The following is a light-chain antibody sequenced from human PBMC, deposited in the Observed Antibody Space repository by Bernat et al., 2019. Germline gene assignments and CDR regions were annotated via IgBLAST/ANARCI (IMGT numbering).Light chain of an antibody. CDR3: QQYNSYPYT. V-gene: IGKV1-5*03. Sequence: DIQMTQSPSTLSASVGDRVTITCRASQSISSWLAWYQQKPGKAPKLLIYKASSLESGVPLRFSGSGSGTEFTLTISSLQPDDFATYYCQQYNSYPYTFGQGTKLYIK. J-gene: IGKJ2*01. CDR1: QSISSW. CDR2: KAS.